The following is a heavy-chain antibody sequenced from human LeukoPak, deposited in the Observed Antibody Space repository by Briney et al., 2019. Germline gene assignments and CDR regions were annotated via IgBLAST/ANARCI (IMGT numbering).Heavy chain of an antibody. V-gene: IGHV1-69*13. CDR2: IIPIFGTA. CDR3: ARDLKSIVTYDQQTNYGMDV. J-gene: IGHJ6*02. Sequence: ASVKVSCKASGGTFSSYAISWVRQAPGQGLEWTGGIIPIFGTANYAQKFQGRVTITADESTSTAYMELSSLRSEDTAVYYCARDLKSIVTYDQQTNYGMDVWGQGTTVTVSS. D-gene: IGHD5-12*01. CDR1: GGTFSSYA.